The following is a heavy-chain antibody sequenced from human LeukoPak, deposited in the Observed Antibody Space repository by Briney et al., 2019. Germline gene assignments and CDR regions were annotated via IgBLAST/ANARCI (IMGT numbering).Heavy chain of an antibody. CDR2: IQYDGSNK. CDR3: AKAQYDFWCGADY. V-gene: IGHV3-30*02. Sequence: GGSLRLSCAASGFTFSSYGMHWLRQAPAKGLEWVAFIQYDGSNKYYADSVKGRFTISRDNSKNTLYLQMNSLRAEYTAVYYCAKAQYDFWCGADYWGQGTLVTVSS. CDR1: GFTFSSYG. J-gene: IGHJ4*02. D-gene: IGHD3-3*01.